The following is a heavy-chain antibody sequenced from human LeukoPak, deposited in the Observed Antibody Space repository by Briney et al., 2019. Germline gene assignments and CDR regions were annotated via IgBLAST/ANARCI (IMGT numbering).Heavy chain of an antibody. V-gene: IGHV3-30*01. Sequence: GGSLRLSCAASGFTFSSYAMHWVRQAPGKGLEWVAVISYDGSNKYCADSVKGRFTISRDNSKNTLYLQMNSLRAEDTAVYYCARGMYYYDSSGYGVYWGQGTLVTVSS. D-gene: IGHD3-22*01. CDR1: GFTFSSYA. CDR3: ARGMYYYDSSGYGVY. CDR2: ISYDGSNK. J-gene: IGHJ4*02.